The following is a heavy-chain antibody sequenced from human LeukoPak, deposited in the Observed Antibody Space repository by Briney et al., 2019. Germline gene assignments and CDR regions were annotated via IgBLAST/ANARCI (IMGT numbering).Heavy chain of an antibody. CDR3: AKANWNYVLDY. CDR1: GGSFSDYY. J-gene: IGHJ4*02. V-gene: IGHV4-34*01. Sequence: SETLSLTCAVYGGSFSDYYWSWIRQPPGKGLEWIGEINHSGSTNYNPSLKSRVTISVDTSKNRFSLKLSSVTAADTAVYYCAKANWNYVLDYWGQGTLVTVSS. D-gene: IGHD1-7*01. CDR2: INHSGST.